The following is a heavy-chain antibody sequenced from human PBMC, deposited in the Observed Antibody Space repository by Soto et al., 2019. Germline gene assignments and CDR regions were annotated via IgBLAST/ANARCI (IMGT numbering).Heavy chain of an antibody. Sequence: VQLVQSEADVEKPGASVTVSCKTSGYTFTANYIHWVRQAPGQGLEWMGWINTNNGGTHFAQKFQDWVTLTRDKSISTAYMELRRLKSDDTAIYYCARGSFVGANGGAEAFDSWGQGTMVSVSS. CDR3: ARGSFVGANGGAEAFDS. CDR2: INTNNGGT. D-gene: IGHD1-26*01. V-gene: IGHV1-2*04. CDR1: GYTFTANY. J-gene: IGHJ3*02.